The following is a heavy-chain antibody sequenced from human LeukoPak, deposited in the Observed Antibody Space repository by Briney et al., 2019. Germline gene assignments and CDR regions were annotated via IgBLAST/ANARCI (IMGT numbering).Heavy chain of an antibody. CDR3: ARSTIVVVPAAMNSHYYYYMDV. CDR1: GYTFTSYA. CDR2: INTNTGNP. Sequence: ASVKVSCKASGYTFTSYAMNWVRQAPGQGLEWMGWINTNTGNPTYAQGFTGRFVFSLDTSVSTAYLQISSLKAEDTAVYYCARSTIVVVPAAMNSHYYYYMDVWGKGTTVTVSS. J-gene: IGHJ6*03. V-gene: IGHV7-4-1*02. D-gene: IGHD2-2*01.